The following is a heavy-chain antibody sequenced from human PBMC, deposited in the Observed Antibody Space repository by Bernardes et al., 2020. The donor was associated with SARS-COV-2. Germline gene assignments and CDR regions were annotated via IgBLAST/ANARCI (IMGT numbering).Heavy chain of an antibody. CDR2: IYHSGST. Sequence: SETLSLTCAVSGGSISSSNWWSCVLQPPGKGLEWIGEIYHSGSTNYNPSLKSRVTISVDKSKNQFSLKLSSVTAADTAVYYCARAADGAAALNWFDPWGQGTLVTVSS. CDR1: GGSISSSNW. CDR3: ARAADGAAALNWFDP. J-gene: IGHJ5*02. D-gene: IGHD6-13*01. V-gene: IGHV4-4*02.